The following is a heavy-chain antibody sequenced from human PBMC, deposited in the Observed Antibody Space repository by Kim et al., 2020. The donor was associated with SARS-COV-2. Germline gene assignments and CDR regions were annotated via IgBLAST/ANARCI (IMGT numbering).Heavy chain of an antibody. CDR2: VNNNNNP. Sequence: GGSLRLSCAASGFNFSRRAMSWVRQVPGKGLEWIASVNNNNNPYYADSVKGRFTVSRDITKDTLYLQMNSLRDDDTAPYYCAKDHPSSGWPTFDSWGQGTL. CDR1: GFNFSRRA. CDR3: AKDHPSSGWPTFDS. V-gene: IGHV3-23*05. J-gene: IGHJ4*02. D-gene: IGHD6-19*01.